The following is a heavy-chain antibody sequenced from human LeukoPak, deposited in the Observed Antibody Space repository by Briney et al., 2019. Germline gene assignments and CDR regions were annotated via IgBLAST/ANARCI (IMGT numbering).Heavy chain of an antibody. D-gene: IGHD3-10*01. CDR1: GYTFTSYG. CDR3: ARDLHRVVVWGVPHYYYYMDV. V-gene: IGHV1-18*01. CDR2: ISAYNGNT. J-gene: IGHJ6*03. Sequence: GASVKVSCKASGYTFTSYGISWVRQAPGQGLEWMGWISAYNGNTNYAQKLQGRVTMTTDTSTSTAYMELRSLRSDDTAVYYCARDLHRVVVWGVPHYYYYMDVWGKGTTVTISS.